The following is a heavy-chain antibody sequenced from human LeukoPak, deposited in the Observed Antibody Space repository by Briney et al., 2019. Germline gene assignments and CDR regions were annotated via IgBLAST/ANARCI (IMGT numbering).Heavy chain of an antibody. Sequence: PGGSLRLSCAASGFTFSSHAMSWVRQAPGKGLEWVSAISGSGGSTYYADSVKGRFTISRDNSKNTLYLQMNSLRAEDTAVYYCAKGQWLPNYHFDCWGQGTLVTVSS. CDR1: GFTFSSHA. V-gene: IGHV3-23*01. CDR2: ISGSGGST. J-gene: IGHJ4*02. D-gene: IGHD6-19*01. CDR3: AKGQWLPNYHFDC.